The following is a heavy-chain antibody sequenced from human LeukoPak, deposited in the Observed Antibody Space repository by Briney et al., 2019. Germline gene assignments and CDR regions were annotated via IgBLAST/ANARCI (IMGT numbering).Heavy chain of an antibody. D-gene: IGHD3-22*01. CDR3: AREKSGGSYDSSGYPSP. J-gene: IGHJ5*02. CDR2: INTNTGNP. CDR1: GYTFTSYA. Sequence: ASVKVSCKASGYTFTSYAMNWVRQAPGQGLEWMGWINTNTGNPTYAQGFTGRFVFSLDTSVSTAYLQISSLKAEDTAVYYCAREKSGGSYDSSGYPSPWGQGTLVTVSS. V-gene: IGHV7-4-1*02.